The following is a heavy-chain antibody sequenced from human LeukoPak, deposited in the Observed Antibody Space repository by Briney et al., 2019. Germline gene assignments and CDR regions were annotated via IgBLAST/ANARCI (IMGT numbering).Heavy chain of an antibody. D-gene: IGHD1-7*01. V-gene: IGHV1-69*05. CDR1: GGTFSSYA. J-gene: IGHJ6*03. CDR3: AATKIQGITGTKVYYYYYMDV. Sequence: GASVKVSCKASGGTFSSYAISWVRQAPGQGLEWMGGIIPIFGTANYAQKFQERVTITRDMSTSTAYMELSSLRSEDTAVYYCAATKIQGITGTKVYYYYYMDVWGKGTTVTVSS. CDR2: IIPIFGTA.